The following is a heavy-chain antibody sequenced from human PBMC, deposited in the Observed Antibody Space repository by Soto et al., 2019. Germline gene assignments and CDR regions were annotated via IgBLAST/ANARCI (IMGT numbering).Heavy chain of an antibody. J-gene: IGHJ6*02. V-gene: IGHV3-30-3*01. D-gene: IGHD3-16*01. CDR2: ISYDGSNK. CDR1: GFTFSSYA. CDR3: ARDIGDYPYYYYYYGMDV. Sequence: GGSLRLSCAASGFTFSSYAMHWVRQAPGKGLEWVAVISYDGSNKYYADSVKGRFTISRDNSKNTLYLQMNSLRAEDTAVYYCARDIGDYPYYYYYYGMDVWGQGTTVTVSS.